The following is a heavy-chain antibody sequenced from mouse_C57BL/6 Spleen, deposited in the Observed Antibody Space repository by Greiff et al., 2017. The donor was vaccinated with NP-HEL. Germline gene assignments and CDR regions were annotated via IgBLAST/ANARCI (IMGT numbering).Heavy chain of an antibody. CDR3: ARFTTVRSYWYFDV. CDR1: GYTFTSYW. V-gene: IGHV1-55*01. D-gene: IGHD1-1*01. Sequence: QVQLQQPGAELVKPGASVKMSCKASGYTFTSYWITWVKQRPGQGLEWIGDIYPGSGSTNYNEKFKSKATLTVDTSSSTAYMQLSSLTSEDSAVYYCARFTTVRSYWYFDVWGTGTTVTVSS. CDR2: IYPGSGST. J-gene: IGHJ1*03.